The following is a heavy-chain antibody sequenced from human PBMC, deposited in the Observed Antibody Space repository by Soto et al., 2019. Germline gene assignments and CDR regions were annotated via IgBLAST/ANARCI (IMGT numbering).Heavy chain of an antibody. CDR2: ISDYNGNT. J-gene: IGHJ4*02. Sequence: QVQLVQSGAEVKKPGASVKVSCKASGYTFTSYGISWVRQAPGQGLEWMGWISDYNGNTNYAQKLQGRVTMTTDTSTSTSYMELRSLRSDDTAVYYCARSPRKVGGWHQLVPGEDYWGQGTLVTVSS. CDR3: ARSPRKVGGWHQLVPGEDY. CDR1: GYTFTSYG. V-gene: IGHV1-18*04. D-gene: IGHD6-13*01.